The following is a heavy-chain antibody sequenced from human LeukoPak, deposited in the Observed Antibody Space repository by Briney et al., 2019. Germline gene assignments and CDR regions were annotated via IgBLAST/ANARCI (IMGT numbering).Heavy chain of an antibody. V-gene: IGHV3-23*01. CDR3: AKDRLLWFGERVNWFDP. CDR1: GFTFSSYA. Sequence: GGSLRLSCAASGFTFSSYAMSWVRQAPGKGLEWVSAISGSGGSTYYADSVKGRFTISRDNSKNTLYLQMNSLRAEDTAVYYCAKDRLLWFGERVNWFDPWGQGTLVTVSS. CDR2: ISGSGGST. J-gene: IGHJ5*02. D-gene: IGHD3-10*01.